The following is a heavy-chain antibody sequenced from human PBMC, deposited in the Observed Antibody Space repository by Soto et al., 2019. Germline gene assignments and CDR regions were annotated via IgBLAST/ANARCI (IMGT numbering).Heavy chain of an antibody. V-gene: IGHV1-46*01. Sequence: QVQLVQSGAEVKKPGASVKVSRKASGYTFINYYMHWVRQAPGQGLEWMGIINPNGGSTTYAQKFQGRVTLTRDTSTNTVNMELSSLRSEDTAVYYCAREKWLVRRNDPFDIWGQGTMVTVSS. CDR1: GYTFINYY. CDR2: INPNGGST. D-gene: IGHD6-19*01. J-gene: IGHJ3*02. CDR3: AREKWLVRRNDPFDI.